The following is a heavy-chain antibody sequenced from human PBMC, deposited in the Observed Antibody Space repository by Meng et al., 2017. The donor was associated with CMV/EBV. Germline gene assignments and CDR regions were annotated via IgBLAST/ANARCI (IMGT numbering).Heavy chain of an antibody. CDR2: ISYDGSNK. Sequence: GGSLRLSCAASGFTFSSFAMHWVRQAPGKGLEWVAVISYDGSNKYYADSVKGRFTISRDNSKNTLYLQMNSLRAEDTAVYYCASAEIFGIRLYFDYWGQGTLATVSS. J-gene: IGHJ4*02. V-gene: IGHV3-30*04. D-gene: IGHD3-3*01. CDR3: ASAEIFGIRLYFDY. CDR1: GFTFSSFA.